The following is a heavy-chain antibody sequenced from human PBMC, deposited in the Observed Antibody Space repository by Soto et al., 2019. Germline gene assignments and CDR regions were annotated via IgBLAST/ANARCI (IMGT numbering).Heavy chain of an antibody. CDR3: ARGPYYYGSGSFPLDY. CDR2: IYYSGST. J-gene: IGHJ4*02. V-gene: IGHV4-59*01. Sequence: SETLSLTCTVSGGSISSYYWSWIRQPPGKGLEWIGYIYYSGSTNYNPSLKSRVTISVDTSKNQFSLKLSSVTAADTAVYYCARGPYYYGSGSFPLDYWGQGTLVTVSS. D-gene: IGHD3-10*01. CDR1: GGSISSYY.